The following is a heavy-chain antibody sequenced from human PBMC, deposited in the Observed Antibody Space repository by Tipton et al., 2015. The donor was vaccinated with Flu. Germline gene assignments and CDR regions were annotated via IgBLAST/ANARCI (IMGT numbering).Heavy chain of an antibody. CDR3: ARALYSGSYYYD. Sequence: TLSPTCTVSGGSISSSSYYWGWIRQPPGKGLEWIGSIYYSGSTYYNPSLKSRVTISVDTSKNQFSLKLSSVTAADTAVYYCARALYSGSYYYDWGQGTLVTVSS. D-gene: IGHD1-26*01. CDR1: GGSISSSSYY. CDR2: IYYSGST. J-gene: IGHJ4*02. V-gene: IGHV4-39*07.